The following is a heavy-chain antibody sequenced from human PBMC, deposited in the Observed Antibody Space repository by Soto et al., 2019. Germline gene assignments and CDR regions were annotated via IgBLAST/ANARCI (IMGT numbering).Heavy chain of an antibody. CDR2: ISSSSSTI. D-gene: IGHD5-18*01. J-gene: IGHJ6*02. V-gene: IGHV3-48*02. Sequence: GGSMRLSCAASGFTFSSYSMNWVRQAPGKGLEWVSYISSSSSTIYYADSVKGRFTISRDNAKNSLYLQMNSLRDEDTAVYYCARGPGYSYGPYYYYGMDVWGQGTTVTVSS. CDR1: GFTFSSYS. CDR3: ARGPGYSYGPYYYYGMDV.